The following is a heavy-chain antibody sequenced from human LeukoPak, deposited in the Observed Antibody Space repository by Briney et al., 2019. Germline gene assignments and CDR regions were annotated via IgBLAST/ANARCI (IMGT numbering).Heavy chain of an antibody. D-gene: IGHD3-10*01. CDR2: IYTSGST. Sequence: SETLSLACTVSGGSISSYYWSWIRQPAGKGLEWIGRIYTSGSTKYNPSLESRVTMSVDTSKNQFSLKLSSVTAADTAVYYCARVSYYYGSGSYLVDYWGQGALVTVSS. CDR3: ARVSYYYGSGSYLVDY. CDR1: GGSISSYY. V-gene: IGHV4-4*07. J-gene: IGHJ4*02.